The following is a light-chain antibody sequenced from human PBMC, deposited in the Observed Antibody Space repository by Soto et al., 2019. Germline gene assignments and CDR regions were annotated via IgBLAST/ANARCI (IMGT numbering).Light chain of an antibody. CDR3: SSYTSSSTLPV. CDR2: DVS. Sequence: QSALTQPASVSGSPGQSSTISCTGTSSDVGGYNYVSWYQQHPGKAPKLMIYDVSNRPSGVSNRFSGSKSGNTASLTISGLQAEDEADYYCSSYTSSSTLPVFGGGTKLTVL. CDR1: SSDVGGYNY. J-gene: IGLJ2*01. V-gene: IGLV2-14*01.